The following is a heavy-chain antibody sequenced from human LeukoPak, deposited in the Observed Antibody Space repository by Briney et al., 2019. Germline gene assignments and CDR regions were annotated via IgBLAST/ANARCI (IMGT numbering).Heavy chain of an antibody. V-gene: IGHV4-59*01. Sequence: PSETLSLTCTVSGGSISSYYWSWIRQPPGKGLEWIGYIYYSGSTNYNPSLKSRVTISVDTSKNQFSPKLSSVTAADTAVYYCARVPCSSTSCYPYYYYMDVWGKGTTVTVSS. CDR1: GGSISSYY. J-gene: IGHJ6*03. D-gene: IGHD2-2*01. CDR2: IYYSGST. CDR3: ARVPCSSTSCYPYYYYMDV.